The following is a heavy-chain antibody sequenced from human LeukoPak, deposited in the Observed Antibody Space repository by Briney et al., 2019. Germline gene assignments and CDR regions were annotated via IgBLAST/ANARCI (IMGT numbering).Heavy chain of an antibody. Sequence: QSGGSLRLSGAASGFTFSSYSMNWVRQAPGKGLEGVSYISSSSSTIYYADSVKGRFTISRDNAKNSLYLQMNSLRAEDTAVYYCAKASELWFGEGWFDPWGQGTLVTVSS. D-gene: IGHD3-10*01. CDR1: GFTFSSYS. CDR3: AKASELWFGEGWFDP. V-gene: IGHV3-48*04. CDR2: ISSSSSTI. J-gene: IGHJ5*02.